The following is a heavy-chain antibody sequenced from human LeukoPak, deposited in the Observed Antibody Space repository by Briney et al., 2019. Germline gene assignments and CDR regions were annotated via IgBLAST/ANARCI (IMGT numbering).Heavy chain of an antibody. V-gene: IGHV4-34*01. CDR3: ARVRRIAAAGTVHFDY. CDR1: GGSFSGYY. J-gene: IGHJ4*02. Sequence: PSETLSLTCAVYGGSFSGYYWSWIRQPPGKGLEWIGEINHSGSTNYNPSLKSRVTISVDTSKNQFSLKLSSVTAADTAVYYCARVRRIAAAGTVHFDYWGQGTLVTVSS. D-gene: IGHD6-13*01. CDR2: INHSGST.